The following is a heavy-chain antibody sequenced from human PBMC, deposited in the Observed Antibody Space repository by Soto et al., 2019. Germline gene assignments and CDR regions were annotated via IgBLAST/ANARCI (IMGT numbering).Heavy chain of an antibody. Sequence: PSEPLSLTCTVSGGSISSYYWSWIRQPAGKGLEWIGRIYTSGSTNYNPSLKSRVTMSVDTSKNQFSLKLSSVTAADTAVYYCARYYGDYDVGWFDPWGQGTLVTVSS. CDR3: ARYYGDYDVGWFDP. J-gene: IGHJ5*02. V-gene: IGHV4-4*07. CDR2: IYTSGST. D-gene: IGHD4-17*01. CDR1: GGSISSYY.